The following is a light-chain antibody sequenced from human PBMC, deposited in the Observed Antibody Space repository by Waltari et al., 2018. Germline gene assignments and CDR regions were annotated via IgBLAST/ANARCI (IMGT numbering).Light chain of an antibody. CDR3: GVWDSSLSAYV. J-gene: IGLJ1*01. CDR2: ETD. CDR1: SFNIGKNH. Sequence: QSAVTQPPSVSAAPGQKVTIPCSGSSFNIGKNHVPWSKQHPGTAPKLLIYETDQRPSVIPDRFSGSKSGTSATLGITGLQTGDEADYYCGVWDSSLSAYVFGPGTNVAVL. V-gene: IGLV1-51*02.